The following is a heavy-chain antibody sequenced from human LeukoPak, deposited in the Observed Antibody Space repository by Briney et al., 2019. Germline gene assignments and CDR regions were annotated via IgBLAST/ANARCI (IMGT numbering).Heavy chain of an antibody. CDR1: GFTFSSYA. D-gene: IGHD2-2*01. V-gene: IGHV3-23*01. J-gene: IGHJ5*02. Sequence: GGSLRLSCAASGFTFSSYAMSCVRQAPGKGLEWVSAISGSGGSTYYADSVKGRFTISRDNSKNTLYLQMNSLRAEDTAVYYCAKGDIVVVPAANWFDPWGQGTLVTVSS. CDR3: AKGDIVVVPAANWFDP. CDR2: ISGSGGST.